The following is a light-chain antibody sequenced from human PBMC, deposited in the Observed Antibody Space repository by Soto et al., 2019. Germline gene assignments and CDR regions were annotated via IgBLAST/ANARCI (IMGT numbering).Light chain of an antibody. Sequence: EIVMTQSPATVSVSPGERATLSCRASQSVSAKLAWYQQKPGQAPRLLIYHASARATGIPARFSGSGSGTEFTLTISGLQSEDFAVYYCQQYNNWPPWTFGQGTKVDIK. J-gene: IGKJ1*01. CDR1: QSVSAK. CDR3: QQYNNWPPWT. V-gene: IGKV3-15*01. CDR2: HAS.